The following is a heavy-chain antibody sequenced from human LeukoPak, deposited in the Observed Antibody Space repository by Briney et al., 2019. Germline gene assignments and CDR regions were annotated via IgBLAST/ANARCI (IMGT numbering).Heavy chain of an antibody. J-gene: IGHJ4*02. CDR3: ARHLSGVTGYTYGRGIDY. V-gene: IGHV3-9*01. CDR2: ISWNSGSI. CDR1: GFTFDDYA. Sequence: GGSLRLSCAASGFTFDDYAMHWVRQAPGKGLGWVSGISWNSGSIGYADSVKGRFTISRDNAKNSLYLQMNSLRAEDTAVYYCARHLSGVTGYTYGRGIDYWGQGTLVTVSS. D-gene: IGHD5-18*01.